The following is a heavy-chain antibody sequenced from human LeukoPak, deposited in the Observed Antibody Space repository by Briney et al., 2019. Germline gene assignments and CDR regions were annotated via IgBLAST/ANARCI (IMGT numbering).Heavy chain of an antibody. V-gene: IGHV4-39*01. D-gene: IGHD3-10*01. Sequence: PSETLSLTCTASGGSISSSSYYWGWIRQPPGKGLEWIGRIYYSGSTYYNPSLKSRVTISVDTSKNQFSLKLSSVTAADTAVYYCARTAIVLLWFGELPYDAFDIWGQGTMVTVSS. CDR1: GGSISSSSYY. J-gene: IGHJ3*02. CDR3: ARTAIVLLWFGELPYDAFDI. CDR2: IYYSGST.